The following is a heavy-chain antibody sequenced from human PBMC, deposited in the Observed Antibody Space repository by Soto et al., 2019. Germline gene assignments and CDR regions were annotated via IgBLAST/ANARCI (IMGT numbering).Heavy chain of an antibody. D-gene: IGHD4-17*01. J-gene: IGHJ4*02. V-gene: IGHV2-5*02. Sequence: QITLKESGPTLGKPTQTLTLTCTFSGFSLSTSGVGVGWIRQPPGKALEWLALIYWDDDKRYSPSLKSRLNITRDTSNNQVVLTMTNMEPVDTATYSCAHVESTVVTTGWGQGTLVTVSS. CDR1: GFSLSTSGVG. CDR2: IYWDDDK. CDR3: AHVESTVVTTG.